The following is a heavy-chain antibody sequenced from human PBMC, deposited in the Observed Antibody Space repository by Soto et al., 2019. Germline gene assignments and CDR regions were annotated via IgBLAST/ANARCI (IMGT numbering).Heavy chain of an antibody. D-gene: IGHD3-3*01. J-gene: IGHJ4*02. V-gene: IGHV3-30*18. CDR2: ISYDGSNK. CDR3: AKDLYYDFWSGYPDY. CDR1: GFTFSSYG. Sequence: QVQLVESGGGVVQPGRSLRLSCAASGFTFSSYGMHWVRQAPGKGLEWVAVISYDGSNKYYADSVKGRFTISRDNAKNPLYLQMNSLRAEATAVYYCAKDLYYDFWSGYPDYWGQGTLVTVSS.